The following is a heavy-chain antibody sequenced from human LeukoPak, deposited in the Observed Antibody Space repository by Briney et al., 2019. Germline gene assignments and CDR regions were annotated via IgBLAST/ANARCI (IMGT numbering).Heavy chain of an antibody. J-gene: IGHJ4*02. Sequence: SETLSLTCAVYGGSFSGYYWSWIRQPPGKGLEWIGEINHSGSTNYNPSLKSRVTISVDTSKNQFSLKLSSVTAADTAVYYCARAGYDYVWGSHRNIDYWGQGTLVTVSS. D-gene: IGHD3-16*02. V-gene: IGHV4-34*01. CDR2: INHSGST. CDR1: GGSFSGYY. CDR3: ARAGYDYVWGSHRNIDY.